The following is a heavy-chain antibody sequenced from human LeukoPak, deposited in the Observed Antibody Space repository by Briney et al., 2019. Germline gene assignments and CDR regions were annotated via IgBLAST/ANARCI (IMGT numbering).Heavy chain of an antibody. Sequence: GSLRLSCAASGFTFSSYAMSWVRQAPGKGLEWISYITSSGDIIYYADSVKGRFTISRDNAKNSLYLQMNSLRAEDTAVYYCARRYEYSSCYFDYWGQGTLVTVSS. D-gene: IGHD6-6*01. V-gene: IGHV3-48*04. CDR1: GFTFSSYA. CDR2: ITSSGDII. CDR3: ARRYEYSSCYFDY. J-gene: IGHJ4*02.